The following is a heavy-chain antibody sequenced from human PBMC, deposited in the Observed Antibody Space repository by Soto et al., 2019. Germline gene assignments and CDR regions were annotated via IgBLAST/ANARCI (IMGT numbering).Heavy chain of an antibody. CDR2: IYSGGST. CDR1: GFTVSSNY. J-gene: IGHJ6*02. V-gene: IGHV3-53*02. D-gene: IGHD4-4*01. Sequence: EVQLVETGGGLIQPGGSLRLSCAASGFTVSSNYMSWVRQAPGKGLEWVSVIYSGGSTYYADSVKGRFTISGDNSKNTLYLQMNSLRAEDTAVYYCARDDTVTYYYGMDVWGQGTTVTVSS. CDR3: ARDDTVTYYYGMDV.